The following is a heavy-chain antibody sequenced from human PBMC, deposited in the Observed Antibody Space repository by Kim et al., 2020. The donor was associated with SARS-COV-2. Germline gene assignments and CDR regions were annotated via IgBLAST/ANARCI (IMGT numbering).Heavy chain of an antibody. CDR2: ISGKGRST. CDR1: GFTFGTYA. V-gene: IGHV3-23*01. D-gene: IGHD2-15*01. J-gene: IGHJ4*02. Sequence: GGSLRLSCAASGFTFGTYAMAWVRQAPGKGLEWVSNISGKGRSTYYADSVKGRFTISRDNSKNILYLEMNSLRVDDTATYFCARAHCNGDTCYCPPDYWGQGTLVTVSS. CDR3: ARAHCNGDTCYCPPDY.